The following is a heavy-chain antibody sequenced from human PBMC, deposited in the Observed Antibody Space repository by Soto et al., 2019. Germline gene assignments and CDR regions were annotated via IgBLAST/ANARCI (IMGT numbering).Heavy chain of an antibody. CDR2: IFYSGST. J-gene: IGHJ6*02. CDR1: GGSINAFF. Sequence: QVQLQESVPGLVKPSETLSLTCTVSGGSINAFFWSWVRQPPGKGLESIGYIFYSGSTNYNPSLKSRVTISLDTSKTQFSLNLTSVTAADTAVYYCATQTGLYYYGMDVWGQGTTVAVSS. V-gene: IGHV4-59*01. CDR3: ATQTGLYYYGMDV.